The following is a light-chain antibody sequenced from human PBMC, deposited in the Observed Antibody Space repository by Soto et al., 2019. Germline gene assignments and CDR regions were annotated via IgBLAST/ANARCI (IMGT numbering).Light chain of an antibody. CDR1: QSVSSY. J-gene: IGKJ2*01. Sequence: EIVMTQSPATLSVSPGERATLSCRASQSVSSYLAWYQQKPGQAPRLLIYGASTRATGIPARFSGSGSGTEFTLTISSLQSEDFAVYYCQQYNNWPPGPYTFGQGTKLEIK. CDR3: QQYNNWPPGPYT. CDR2: GAS. V-gene: IGKV3-15*01.